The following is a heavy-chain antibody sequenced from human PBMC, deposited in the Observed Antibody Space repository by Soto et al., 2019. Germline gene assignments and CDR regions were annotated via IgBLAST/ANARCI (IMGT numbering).Heavy chain of an antibody. D-gene: IGHD1-26*01. Sequence: PGGSLRLSCAASGFTFSSYAMRWVRQAPGKGLEWVSAISGSGDSTYYADSVKGRFTVSRDNSKNTLYLQMNSLRAEDTAVYYCAIRGSGSYYDYWGQGTLVTGSS. CDR2: ISGSGDST. V-gene: IGHV3-23*01. CDR3: AIRGSGSYYDY. CDR1: GFTFSSYA. J-gene: IGHJ4*02.